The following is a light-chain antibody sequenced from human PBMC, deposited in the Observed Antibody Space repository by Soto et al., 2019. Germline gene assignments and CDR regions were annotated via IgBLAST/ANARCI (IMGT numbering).Light chain of an antibody. CDR1: QSVSSSY. J-gene: IGKJ1*01. V-gene: IGKV3-20*01. CDR2: GAS. Sequence: EIVMTQSPVTLSVSPGERVTLSCRASQSVSSSYLAWYQQKPGQAPRLLIYGASSRATGIPDRFSGSGSGTDFTLTISRLEPEDFAVYYCQQYDSSPKTFGQGTKVDIK. CDR3: QQYDSSPKT.